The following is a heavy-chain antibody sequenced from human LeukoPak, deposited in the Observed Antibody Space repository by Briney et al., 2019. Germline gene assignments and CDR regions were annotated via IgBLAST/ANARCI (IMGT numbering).Heavy chain of an antibody. CDR3: ARWVPHYDFWSGRYYYYYMDV. V-gene: IGHV3-23*01. Sequence: GGSLRLSCAASGFTFSSYAMSWVRQAPGKGLEWVSAISGSGGSTYYADSVKGRFTISRDNSKNTLYLQMNSLRAEDTAVYYCARWVPHYDFWSGRYYYYYMDVWGKGTTVTVSS. CDR1: GFTFSSYA. J-gene: IGHJ6*03. D-gene: IGHD3-3*01. CDR2: ISGSGGST.